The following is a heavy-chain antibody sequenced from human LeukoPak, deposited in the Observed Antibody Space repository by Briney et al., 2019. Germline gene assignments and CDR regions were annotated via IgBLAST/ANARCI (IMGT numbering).Heavy chain of an antibody. Sequence: ASVKVSCKASGYSFTGYYMHWVRQAPGQGLEWMGWINAGNGNTKYSQEFQGRLTITRDTSASTAYVELSSLRSDDTAVYYCASWVEYGSEYYYMDVWGKGTTVTVSS. CDR2: INAGNGNT. V-gene: IGHV1/OR15-3*02. CDR1: GYSFTGYY. J-gene: IGHJ6*03. D-gene: IGHD3-10*01. CDR3: ASWVEYGSEYYYMDV.